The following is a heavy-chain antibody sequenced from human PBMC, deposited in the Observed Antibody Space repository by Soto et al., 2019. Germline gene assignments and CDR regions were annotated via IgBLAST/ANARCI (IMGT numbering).Heavy chain of an antibody. CDR3: ARGRVGRGYYMDV. Sequence: QVQLQQWGAGLLKPSETLSLTCAVYGGSFSGYYWGWIRQPPGKGLEWIGEINHSGSTNYNPSLKSRVTISVDTSKNQFSLKLSSVTAADTAVYYCARGRVGRGYYMDVWGKGTTVTVSS. V-gene: IGHV4-34*01. J-gene: IGHJ6*03. CDR2: INHSGST. D-gene: IGHD3-10*01. CDR1: GGSFSGYY.